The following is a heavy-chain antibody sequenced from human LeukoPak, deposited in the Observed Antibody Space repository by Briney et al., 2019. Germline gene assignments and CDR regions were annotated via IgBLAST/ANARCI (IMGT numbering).Heavy chain of an antibody. CDR3: ARGTVGGNSDGFDY. CDR2: IIPIFGTA. J-gene: IGHJ4*02. CDR1: GGTFSSYA. Sequence: SVKVSCKASGGTFSSYAISWVRQAPGQGLEWMGGIIPIFGTANYAQKFQGRVTITTDESTSTAYMELSSLRSEDMAVYYCARGTVGGNSDGFDYWGQGTLVTVSS. V-gene: IGHV1-69*05. D-gene: IGHD4-23*01.